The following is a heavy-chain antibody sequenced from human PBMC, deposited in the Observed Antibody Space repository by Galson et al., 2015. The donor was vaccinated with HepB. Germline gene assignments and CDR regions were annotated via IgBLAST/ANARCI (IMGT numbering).Heavy chain of an antibody. CDR1: GYSFTGYY. CDR3: ARGTCSSTSCYHDY. Sequence: SVKVSCKASGYSFTGYYMHWVRQAPGQGLEWMGRINPNSGGTNYAQKFQGRVTMTRDTSISTVYMDLSGLRSDDTAVYWCARGTCSSTSCYHDYWGQGTLVTVSS. J-gene: IGHJ4*02. V-gene: IGHV1-2*06. D-gene: IGHD2-2*01. CDR2: INPNSGGT.